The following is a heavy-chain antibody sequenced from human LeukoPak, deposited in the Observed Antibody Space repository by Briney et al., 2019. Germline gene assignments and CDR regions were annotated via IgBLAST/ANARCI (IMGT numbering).Heavy chain of an antibody. CDR1: GFTVSSNY. D-gene: IGHD6-13*01. CDR3: AKEYSSSWSPPYYYYGMDV. V-gene: IGHV3-53*01. J-gene: IGHJ6*02. CDR2: IYTGGTT. Sequence: GGSLRLSCAVSGFTVSSNYMSWVRQAPGKGLEWVSIIYTGGTTYYADSVKGRFTISRDNSKNTLYLQMNSLRAEDTAVYYCAKEYSSSWSPPYYYYGMDVWGQGTTVTVSS.